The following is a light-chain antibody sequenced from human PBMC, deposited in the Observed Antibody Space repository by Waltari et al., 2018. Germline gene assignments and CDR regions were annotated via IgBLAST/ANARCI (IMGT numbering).Light chain of an antibody. V-gene: IGKV1-27*01. J-gene: IGKJ1*01. CDR1: QGIINY. Sequence: DIQMTQSPSSLSAYVGDRVSITCRASQGIINYLAWYQQKPGKVPKLLIYAASTLQSGVPSRFSGSGSGTDFTLTISSLQPEDAATCYCQKYVNAPATFGQGTKVEIK. CDR3: QKYVNAPAT. CDR2: AAS.